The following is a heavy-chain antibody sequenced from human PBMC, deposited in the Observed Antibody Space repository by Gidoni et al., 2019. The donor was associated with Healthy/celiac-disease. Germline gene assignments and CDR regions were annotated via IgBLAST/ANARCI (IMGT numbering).Heavy chain of an antibody. D-gene: IGHD5-12*01. CDR2: IYTSGST. CDR3: ARFRDGYNLVGASDAFDI. Sequence: QVQLQESGPGLVKPSQTLSLTCPVSGGSIGSGSYYWSWIRQPAGKGLEWIGRIYTSGSTNYNPSLKSRVTISVDTSKNQFSLKLSSVTAADTAVYYCARFRDGYNLVGASDAFDIWGQGTMVTVSS. CDR1: GGSIGSGSYY. V-gene: IGHV4-61*02. J-gene: IGHJ3*02.